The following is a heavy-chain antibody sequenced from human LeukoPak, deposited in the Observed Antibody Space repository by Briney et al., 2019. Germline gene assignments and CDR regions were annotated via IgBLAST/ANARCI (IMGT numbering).Heavy chain of an antibody. CDR2: ISSDGSST. V-gene: IGHV3-74*01. CDR1: GFTFSTYW. Sequence: GGSLRLSCAASGFTFSTYWMHWVRQAPGKGLVWVSRISSDGSSTNYADSVKGRFTISRDNAKNTLYLQMNSLRAEDTAMYYCEGQYCSSTSCSTNWGQGTLVTVSS. CDR3: EGQYCSSTSCSTN. D-gene: IGHD2-2*02. J-gene: IGHJ4*02.